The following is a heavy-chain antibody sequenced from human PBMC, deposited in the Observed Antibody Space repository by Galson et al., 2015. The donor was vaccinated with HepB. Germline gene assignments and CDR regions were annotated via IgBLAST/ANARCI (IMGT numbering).Heavy chain of an antibody. J-gene: IGHJ4*02. D-gene: IGHD4-17*01. CDR2: IGTAGDT. CDR1: GFAFSTYA. Sequence: SLRLSCAASGFAFSTYAMHWVRQATGKGLEWVSSIGTAGDTYYAGSVKGRFTISRENAKNSLYLQMNSLRAGDTAVYYCVRGGPTGFDYWGQGTLVTVSS. V-gene: IGHV3-13*01. CDR3: VRGGPTGFDY.